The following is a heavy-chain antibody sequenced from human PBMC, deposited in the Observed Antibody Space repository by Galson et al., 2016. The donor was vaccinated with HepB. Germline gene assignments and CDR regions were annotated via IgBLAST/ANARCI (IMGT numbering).Heavy chain of an antibody. V-gene: IGHV3-53*01. J-gene: IGHJ5*02. CDR1: GFGVGSTY. CDR3: ARGPVVTYYSGPTWFDP. CDR2: IYSNGRT. D-gene: IGHD3-22*01. Sequence: SLRLSCAVSGFGVGSTYMNWVRQASGEGLEWASVIYSNGRTYYADSVRGRFTFSRDRPKNILYLQMNSLRVEDTAVYYCARGPVVTYYSGPTWFDPWGQGTLVTVSS.